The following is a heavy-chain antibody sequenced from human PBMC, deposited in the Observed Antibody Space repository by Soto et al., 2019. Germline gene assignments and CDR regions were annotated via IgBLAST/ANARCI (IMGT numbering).Heavy chain of an antibody. CDR2: ISSSSLYT. CDR1: GFTFSDYY. CDR3: ARGGSGWHGYFDY. V-gene: IGHV3-11*06. Sequence: QVQLVDSGGGLVQPGGSLRLSCAASGFTFSDYYMSWIRQAPGKGLEWVSYISSSSLYTNYADSVKGRFTISRDNAKNSLYLQMNSLRAEDTAVYYCARGGSGWHGYFDYWGQGTLVSVSS. D-gene: IGHD6-19*01. J-gene: IGHJ4*02.